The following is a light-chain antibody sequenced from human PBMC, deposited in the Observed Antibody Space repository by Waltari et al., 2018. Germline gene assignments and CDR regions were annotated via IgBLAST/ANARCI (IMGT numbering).Light chain of an antibody. Sequence: QSVLTQPPSASGAPGQSVTISCSGSSSNIGSNYVYWYQQLSGKAPKLLIYNNNQRPSGFPDRFSGSKSGTSASLAISGLQSKDEADYYCSAWDSSLSDVLFGGGTRLTVL. CDR3: SAWDSSLSDVL. CDR2: NNN. CDR1: SSNIGSNY. J-gene: IGLJ2*01. V-gene: IGLV1-47*02.